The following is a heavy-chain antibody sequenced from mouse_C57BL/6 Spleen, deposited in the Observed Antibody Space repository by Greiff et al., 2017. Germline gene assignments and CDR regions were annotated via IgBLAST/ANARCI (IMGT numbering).Heavy chain of an antibody. J-gene: IGHJ2*01. CDR3: TTGYLVFDY. Sequence: VQLQQSGAELVRPGASVKLSCTASGFNIKDDYMHWVKQRPEQGLEWIGWIDPENGDTEYASKFQGKATITADTSSNTAYLQLSSLTSEDTAVYYCTTGYLVFDYWGQGTTLTVSS. V-gene: IGHV14-4*01. CDR1: GFNIKDDY. D-gene: IGHD3-1*01. CDR2: IDPENGDT.